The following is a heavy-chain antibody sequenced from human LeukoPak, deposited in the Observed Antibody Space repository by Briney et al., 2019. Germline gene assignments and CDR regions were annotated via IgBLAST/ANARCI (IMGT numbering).Heavy chain of an antibody. Sequence: AGGSLRLSCAASGFTFSSYEMNWVRQAPGKGLEWVSYMSRSGSTIYYADSVKGRFTISRDNAKNSLYLQMNSLRAEDTAVYYCALNEMATICYWGQGTLVTVSS. CDR3: ALNEMATICY. CDR2: MSRSGSTI. J-gene: IGHJ4*02. CDR1: GFTFSSYE. D-gene: IGHD5-24*01. V-gene: IGHV3-48*03.